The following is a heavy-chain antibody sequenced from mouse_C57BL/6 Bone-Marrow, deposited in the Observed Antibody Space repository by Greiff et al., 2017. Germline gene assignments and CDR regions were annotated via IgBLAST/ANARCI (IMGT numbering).Heavy chain of an antibody. D-gene: IGHD1-1*01. CDR3: ALYYYGSSYYFGY. CDR1: GYTFTSYW. J-gene: IGHJ2*01. CDR2: IDPSDSET. Sequence: QVQLKQPGAELVRPGSSVKLSCKASGYTFTSYWMHWVKQRPIQGLEWIGNIDPSDSETHYNQKFKDKATLTVDKSSSTAYMQLSSLTSEDSAVYYCALYYYGSSYYFGYWGQGTTLTVSS. V-gene: IGHV1-52*01.